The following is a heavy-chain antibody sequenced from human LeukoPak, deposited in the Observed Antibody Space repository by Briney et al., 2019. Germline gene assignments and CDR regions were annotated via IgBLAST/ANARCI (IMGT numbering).Heavy chain of an antibody. J-gene: IGHJ4*02. Sequence: SQTLSLTCTVSGGSISGHHWTWIRQPPGKGLEWIGYIYYSGSTKYNPSLKSRVIILVDTSKNQFSLNLGSVTAADTAVYYCARIKFIGGLIEEYFFDYWGQGTLVTVSS. V-gene: IGHV4-59*11. CDR1: GGSISGHH. CDR2: IYYSGST. D-gene: IGHD3-16*02. CDR3: ARIKFIGGLIEEYFFDY.